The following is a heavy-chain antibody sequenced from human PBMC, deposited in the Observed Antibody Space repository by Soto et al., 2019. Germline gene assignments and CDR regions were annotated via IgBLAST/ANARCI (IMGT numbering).Heavy chain of an antibody. J-gene: IGHJ4*02. CDR2: IIPIFGTA. CDR1: GGTFSSYA. V-gene: IGHV1-69*12. D-gene: IGHD2-15*01. Sequence: QVQLVQSGAEVKKTGSSVKVSCKASGGTFSSYAISWVRQAPGQGLEWMGGIIPIFGTANYAQKFQGRVTITADESTSTAYMELSSLRSEDTAVYHCAGTHVRQVEVGYFDYWGQGTLVTVSS. CDR3: AGTHVRQVEVGYFDY.